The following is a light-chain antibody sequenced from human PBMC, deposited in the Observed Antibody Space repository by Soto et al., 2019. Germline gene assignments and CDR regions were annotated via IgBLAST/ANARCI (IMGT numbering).Light chain of an antibody. V-gene: IGLV2-14*01. CDR2: EVR. J-gene: IGLJ3*02. CDR1: SSDVGAYNY. CDR3: SSYTSSSTWV. Sequence: QSALTQPASVSGSPGQSITISCTGTSSDVGAYNYVSGYQQHPGKAPKLMIYEVRNRPSGVSDRFSGSRSGNTASLTISGLQAEDESDYYCSSYTSSSTWVFGGGTKLTVL.